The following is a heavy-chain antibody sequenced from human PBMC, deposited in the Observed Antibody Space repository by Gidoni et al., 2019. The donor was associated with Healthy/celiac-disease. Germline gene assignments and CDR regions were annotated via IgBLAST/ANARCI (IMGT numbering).Heavy chain of an antibody. CDR1: GFTFSSYS. CDR3: ARDQFGEYYFDY. CDR2: ISSSSSYI. V-gene: IGHV3-21*01. Sequence: EAQLVESGGGLVKPGGSLRPSCAASGFTFSSYSMNWVRQAPGKGLEWVSSISSSSSYIYYADSVKGRFTISRDNAKNSLYMQMNSLRAEDTAVYYCARDQFGEYYFDYWGQGTLVTVSS. D-gene: IGHD3-10*01. J-gene: IGHJ4*02.